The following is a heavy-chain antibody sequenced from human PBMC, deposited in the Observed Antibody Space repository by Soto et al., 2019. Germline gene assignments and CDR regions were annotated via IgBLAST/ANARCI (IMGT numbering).Heavy chain of an antibody. Sequence: SETLSLTCTVSGGSISSSSYYWGWIRQPPGKGLEWIGSIYYSGSTYYNPSLKSRVTISVDTSKNQFSLKLSSVTAADTAVYYCARQSPWRHSVDYWGQGTLVTVSS. D-gene: IGHD1-26*01. CDR2: IYYSGST. CDR1: GGSISSSSYY. J-gene: IGHJ4*02. CDR3: ARQSPWRHSVDY. V-gene: IGHV4-39*01.